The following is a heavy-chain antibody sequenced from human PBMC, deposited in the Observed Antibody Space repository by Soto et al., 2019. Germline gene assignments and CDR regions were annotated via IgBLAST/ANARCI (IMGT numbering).Heavy chain of an antibody. D-gene: IGHD6-19*01. CDR2: INPNSGGT. J-gene: IGHJ4*02. CDR3: ARDRDSSGWYLIGY. Sequence: GASVKVSCKASGYTFTGYYMHCVRQAPGQGLEWMGWINPNSGGTNYAQKFQGRVTMTRDTSISTAYMELSRLRSDDTAVYYCARDRDSSGWYLIGYWGQGTLVTVSS. CDR1: GYTFTGYY. V-gene: IGHV1-2*02.